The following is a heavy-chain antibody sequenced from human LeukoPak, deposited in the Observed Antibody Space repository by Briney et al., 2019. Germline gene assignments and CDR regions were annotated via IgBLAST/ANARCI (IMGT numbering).Heavy chain of an antibody. V-gene: IGHV3-66*01. Sequence: GGSLRLSCAASGFTVSSNYMSWVRQAPGKGLEWVSVIYSDGSTYYADSVKGRFTISRDNSKNTLYLQISSLRAEDTAVYYCARDYNYYHSSGYWYYFDYWGQGTLVTVSS. J-gene: IGHJ4*02. CDR3: ARDYNYYHSSGYWYYFDY. CDR1: GFTVSSNY. D-gene: IGHD3-22*01. CDR2: IYSDGST.